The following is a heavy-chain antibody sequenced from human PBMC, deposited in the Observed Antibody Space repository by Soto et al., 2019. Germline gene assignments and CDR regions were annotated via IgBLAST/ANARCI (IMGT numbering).Heavy chain of an antibody. CDR2: ISAHSGNT. V-gene: IGHV1-18*01. CDR1: GYAFTTYG. D-gene: IGHD1-1*01. J-gene: IGHJ4*02. CDR3: ARGRYGDY. Sequence: QVHLVQSGAEVKKPGASVKVSCKGSGYAFTTYGITWVRQAPGQGLEWMGWISAHSGNTHYAQKLQGRVTVTRDTSTSTAYMELRSLRSDDTAVYYCARGRYGDYWGQGALVTVSS.